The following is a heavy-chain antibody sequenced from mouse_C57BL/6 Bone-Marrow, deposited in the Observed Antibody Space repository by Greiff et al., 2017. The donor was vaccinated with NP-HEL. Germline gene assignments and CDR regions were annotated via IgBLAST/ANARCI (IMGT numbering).Heavy chain of an antibody. D-gene: IGHD2-4*01. V-gene: IGHV1-53*01. CDR1: GYTFTSYW. CDR2: INPSNGGT. CDR3: ARGGLRQDWYFDV. Sequence: QVQLKQPGTELVKPGASVKLSCKASGYTFTSYWMHWVKQRPGQGLEWIGNINPSNGGTNYNEKFKSKATLTVDKSSSTAYMQLSSLTSEDSAVYYCARGGLRQDWYFDVWGTGTTVAVSS. J-gene: IGHJ1*03.